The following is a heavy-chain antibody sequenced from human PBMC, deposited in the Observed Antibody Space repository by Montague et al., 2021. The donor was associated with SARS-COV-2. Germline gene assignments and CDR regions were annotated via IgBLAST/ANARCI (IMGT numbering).Heavy chain of an antibody. CDR2: ISYDGSNK. D-gene: IGHD3-3*01. J-gene: IGHJ4*02. Sequence: SLRLSCAASGFTFSSYAMHWVRQAPSKGLEWVAVISYDGSNKYYSDSVKGLFTISRDNSKNTLYLQMNSLRAEDTAVYYCARDHLNRRGAEGFLTIFGVVTSNYFDYWGQGTLVTVSS. V-gene: IGHV3-30*04. CDR3: ARDHLNRRGAEGFLTIFGVVTSNYFDY. CDR1: GFTFSSYA.